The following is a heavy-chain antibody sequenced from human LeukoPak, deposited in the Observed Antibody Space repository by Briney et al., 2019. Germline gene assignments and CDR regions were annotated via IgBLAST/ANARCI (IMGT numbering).Heavy chain of an antibody. CDR2: IYYIGST. J-gene: IGHJ4*02. CDR1: GGSISSNY. D-gene: IGHD6-19*01. Sequence: SETLSLTCTDSGGSISSNYWSWIRQPPGKGLEWIGYIYYIGSTNYNPSLKSRVTISVDRSKNQLSLKLSSVTAADTAVYYCARHRMYSSGWEYYFDYWGQGTLVTVSS. V-gene: IGHV4-59*08. CDR3: ARHRMYSSGWEYYFDY.